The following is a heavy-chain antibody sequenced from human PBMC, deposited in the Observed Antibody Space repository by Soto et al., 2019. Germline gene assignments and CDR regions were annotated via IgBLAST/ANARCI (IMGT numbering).Heavy chain of an antibody. D-gene: IGHD2-2*01. CDR3: ARGVVVPAATGKNWFDP. J-gene: IGHJ5*02. Sequence: GASAKVCCKASGYTFTSKGISWVRQAPVQGLEWVGWISVYNGNKNYAQPLQGRITMSTETSTNTVYLELRSLRFDDTAVYYCARGVVVPAATGKNWFDPWGQGTLVHVSS. CDR2: ISVYNGNK. CDR1: GYTFTSKG. V-gene: IGHV1-18*01.